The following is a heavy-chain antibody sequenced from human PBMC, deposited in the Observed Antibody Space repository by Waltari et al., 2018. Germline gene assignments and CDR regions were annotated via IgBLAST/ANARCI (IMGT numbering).Heavy chain of an antibody. CDR3: ARVAGVAVGSSWANWFDP. Sequence: QVQLVQSGAEVKKPGSSVKVSCKASGGTFSSYAISWVRQAPGQGLEWMGGIIPIFGTANYAQKFQGRVTITADESTSTAYMELSSLRSEDTAVYYCARVAGVAVGSSWANWFDPWGQGTLVTVSS. CDR2: IIPIFGTA. CDR1: GGTFSSYA. V-gene: IGHV1-69*01. D-gene: IGHD6-13*01. J-gene: IGHJ5*02.